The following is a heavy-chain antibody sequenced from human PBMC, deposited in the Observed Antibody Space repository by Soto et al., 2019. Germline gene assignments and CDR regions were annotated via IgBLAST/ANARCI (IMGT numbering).Heavy chain of an antibody. V-gene: IGHV3-53*01. CDR2: IYSGGST. J-gene: IGHJ5*02. Sequence: EVQLVESGGGLIQPGGSLRLSCAASGFTVSSNYMSWVRQAPGKGLEWVSVIYSGGSTYYEEALKGRFTISRDNSKNTLYLQMNSRRAEDTAVYYCAREKKPRGLDPWGQGTLVTVS. CDR1: GFTVSSNY. D-gene: IGHD3-10*01. CDR3: AREKKPRGLDP.